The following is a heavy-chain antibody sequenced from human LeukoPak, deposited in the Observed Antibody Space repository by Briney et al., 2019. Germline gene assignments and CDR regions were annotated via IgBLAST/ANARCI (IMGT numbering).Heavy chain of an antibody. CDR1: GFTFSNYN. D-gene: IGHD6-19*01. CDR3: ARDGSGWRNNWFDP. J-gene: IGHJ5*02. V-gene: IGHV3-21*04. CDR2: ITSGGSYI. Sequence: GGSLRLSCAASGFTFSNYNMNWVRQAPGKVLEWVSFITSGGSYIFYADSVKGRFTISRDNAKNSLYLQMNSLGAEDTAVYYCARDGSGWRNNWFDPWGQGTLVTVSS.